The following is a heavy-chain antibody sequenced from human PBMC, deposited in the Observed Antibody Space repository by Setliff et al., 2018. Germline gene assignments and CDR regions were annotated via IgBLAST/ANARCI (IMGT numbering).Heavy chain of an antibody. D-gene: IGHD5-12*01. V-gene: IGHV4-39*07. CDR3: ARNPDFLQYSFYL. Sequence: SETLSLTCTVSGGSISNSTFYWGWIRQPPGKGLEWIGSINYYGSIFDDGTTYSTYYNPSLKSRATISIDTSKRQFSLKLSSMTAADTALYYCARNPDFLQYSFYLWGRVTLVTVSS. CDR1: GGSISNSTFY. CDR2: INYYGSIFDDGTTYST. J-gene: IGHJ2*01.